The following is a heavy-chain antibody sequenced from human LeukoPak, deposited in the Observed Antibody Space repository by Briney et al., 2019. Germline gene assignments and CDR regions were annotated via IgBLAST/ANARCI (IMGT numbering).Heavy chain of an antibody. CDR3: ARHAYGDYWYFDL. J-gene: IGHJ2*01. Sequence: PSETLSLTCTVSGYSISSGYYWGWIRQPPGKGLEWIGSGSTYYNPSLKSRVTISVDTSKNQFSLKLSSVTAADTAVYYCARHAYGDYWYFDLWGRGTLVTVSS. D-gene: IGHD4-17*01. V-gene: IGHV4-38-2*02. CDR1: GYSISSGYY. CDR2: SGST.